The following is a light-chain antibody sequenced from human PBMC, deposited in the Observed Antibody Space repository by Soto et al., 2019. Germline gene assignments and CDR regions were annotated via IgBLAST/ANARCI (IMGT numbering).Light chain of an antibody. Sequence: EILLTQSPATLSLSPGGRATLSCRASQSVSSYLAWYQHKPGQAPRLLIYDASNRAPGIPARFSGSGSGTDFTLTISSLESEDFAMYYCHHRKNWPLTFGGGTKVEIK. CDR3: HHRKNWPLT. CDR2: DAS. CDR1: QSVSSY. J-gene: IGKJ4*01. V-gene: IGKV3-11*01.